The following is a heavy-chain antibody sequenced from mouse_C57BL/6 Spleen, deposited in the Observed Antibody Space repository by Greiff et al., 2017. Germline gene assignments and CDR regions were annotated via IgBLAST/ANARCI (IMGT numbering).Heavy chain of an antibody. Sequence: GGGLVQPKGSLKLSCAASGFTFNTYAMHWVRQAPGKGLEWVARIRSKSSHYATYYADSVKDRFTISRDDSQSMLYLQMNNLKTEDTAMYYCVRGHYYGSRDWYFDVWGTGTTVTVSS. CDR3: VRGHYYGSRDWYFDV. D-gene: IGHD1-1*01. J-gene: IGHJ1*03. CDR2: IRSKSSHYAT. V-gene: IGHV10-3*01. CDR1: GFTFNTYA.